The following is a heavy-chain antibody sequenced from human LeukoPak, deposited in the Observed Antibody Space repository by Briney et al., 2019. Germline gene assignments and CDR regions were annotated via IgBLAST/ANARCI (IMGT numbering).Heavy chain of an antibody. CDR3: ARDIFSDYVWGSYRYRY. D-gene: IGHD3-16*02. Sequence: PGGSLRLSCAASGFTFSSFWMSWVRQAPGKGLEWVSSISSSSSYIYYADSVKGRFTISRDNAKNSLYLQMNSLRAEDTAVYYCARDIFSDYVWGSYRYRYWGQGTLVTVSS. CDR2: ISSSSSYI. V-gene: IGHV3-21*01. CDR1: GFTFSSFW. J-gene: IGHJ4*02.